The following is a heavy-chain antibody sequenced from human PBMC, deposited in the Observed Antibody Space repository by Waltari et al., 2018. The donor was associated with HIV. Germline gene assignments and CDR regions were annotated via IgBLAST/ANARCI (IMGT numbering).Heavy chain of an antibody. D-gene: IGHD2-21*01. CDR3: VKGGIPLWST. CDR2: ISGKGGGP. CDR1: GSPFTKDP. J-gene: IGHJ4*02. Sequence: QVQLVQSGAEVKSPGSSVNISCKASGSPFTKDPIHWVRQAPGQRPKWGGWISGKGGGPKYAPKFEGRVTLGRDTSASVAFMELTALTSDDTAVYYCVKGGIPLWSTWGQGTVVTVSS. V-gene: IGHV1-3*01.